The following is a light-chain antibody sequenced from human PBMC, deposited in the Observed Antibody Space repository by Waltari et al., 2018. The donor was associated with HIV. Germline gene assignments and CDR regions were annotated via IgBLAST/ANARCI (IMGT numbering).Light chain of an antibody. Sequence: EIVMTQSPDSLAVSLGERATINCKSSQTILYTYKNKDSLAWYQQRPGQPPKLLIYWASTRESGVPDRFTGSGSGTDFTRTISSLQAEDVAVYYCQQYYSPPYTFGQGTELQIK. CDR2: WAS. J-gene: IGKJ2*01. V-gene: IGKV4-1*01. CDR3: QQYYSPPYT. CDR1: QTILYTYKNKDS.